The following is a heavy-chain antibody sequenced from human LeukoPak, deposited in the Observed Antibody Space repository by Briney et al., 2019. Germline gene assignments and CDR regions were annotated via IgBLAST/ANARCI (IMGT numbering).Heavy chain of an antibody. CDR2: ISAYNGNT. Sequence: ASVKVSCKASGGTFSSYAISWVRQAPGQGLEWMGWISAYNGNTNYAQKLQGRVTMTTDTSTSTAYMELRSLRSDDTAVYYCARAPPPYYDFWSTWGYFDLWGRGTLVTVSS. D-gene: IGHD3-3*01. V-gene: IGHV1-18*01. CDR3: ARAPPPYYDFWSTWGYFDL. CDR1: GGTFSSYA. J-gene: IGHJ2*01.